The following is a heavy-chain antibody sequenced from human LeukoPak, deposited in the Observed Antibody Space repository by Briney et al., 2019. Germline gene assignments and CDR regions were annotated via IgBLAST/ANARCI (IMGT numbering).Heavy chain of an antibody. D-gene: IGHD6-13*01. V-gene: IGHV3-21*01. Sequence: GGSLRLSCAASGFTFSSYSMNWVRQAPGKGLEWVSSISSSSSYIYYADSVKGRFTISRDSAKNSLYLQMNSLRAEDTAVYYCASQDPAAGTGYFDYWGQGTLVTVSS. J-gene: IGHJ4*02. CDR3: ASQDPAAGTGYFDY. CDR2: ISSSSSYI. CDR1: GFTFSSYS.